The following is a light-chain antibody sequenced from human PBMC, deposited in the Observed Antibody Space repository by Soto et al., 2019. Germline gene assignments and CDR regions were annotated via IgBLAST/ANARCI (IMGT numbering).Light chain of an antibody. CDR2: GAS. CDR1: QSVSTY. J-gene: IGKJ1*01. Sequence: EVVLTQSPGTLSLSPGERATLSCRASQSVSTYLAWYQQRPGQAPRLLIYGASSRATGIPDRFSGSGSGADFTLSIIRLEPEDTAVYYCQQFGSSLTFGQGTKVEIK. V-gene: IGKV3-20*01. CDR3: QQFGSSLT.